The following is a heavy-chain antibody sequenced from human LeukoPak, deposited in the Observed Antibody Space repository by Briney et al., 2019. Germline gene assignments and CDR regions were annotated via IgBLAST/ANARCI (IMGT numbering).Heavy chain of an antibody. D-gene: IGHD3-10*01. Sequence: SETLSLTCAVYGGSFSGYYWSWIRQPPGKGLEWIGEINHSGSTNYNPSLKSRVTISVDTSKSQFSLKPSSVTAADTAVYYCARDSMVRGFDYWGQGTLVTVSS. CDR2: INHSGST. CDR1: GGSFSGYY. J-gene: IGHJ4*02. CDR3: ARDSMVRGFDY. V-gene: IGHV4-34*01.